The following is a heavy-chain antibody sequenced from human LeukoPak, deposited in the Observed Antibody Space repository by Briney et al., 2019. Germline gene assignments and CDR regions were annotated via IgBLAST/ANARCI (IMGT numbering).Heavy chain of an antibody. J-gene: IGHJ2*01. CDR2: NSYSGST. V-gene: IGHV4-59*01. CDR1: GGSISSYY. D-gene: IGHD3-22*01. CDR3: ARDNEYYYDSSGYYYHRYFDL. Sequence: SDTLSLTCTVSGGSISSYYWSWIRQPTGKGLEWIGYNSYSGSTNYNPSLKSRVTISVDTSKNQFSLKLSSVTAADTAVYYCARDNEYYYDSSGYYYHRYFDLWGRGTLVTVSS.